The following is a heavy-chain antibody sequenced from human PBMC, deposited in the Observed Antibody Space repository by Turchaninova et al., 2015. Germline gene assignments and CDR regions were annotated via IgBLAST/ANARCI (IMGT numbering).Heavy chain of an antibody. D-gene: IGHD6-6*01. J-gene: IGHJ4*02. CDR3: ATRLHSSSPYFDH. CDR2: IHDSGNT. CDR1: GYSISSGSY. V-gene: IGHV4-38-2*01. Sequence: QVQLQESGPGLVKPSETLSLTCGVSGYSISSGSYCGCVRRPPGKGLEWIASIHDSGNTYYNPSLKSRVTISVDTSKNQFSLSLSSVTAADTAVYYCATRLHSSSPYFDHWGQGTLVTVSS.